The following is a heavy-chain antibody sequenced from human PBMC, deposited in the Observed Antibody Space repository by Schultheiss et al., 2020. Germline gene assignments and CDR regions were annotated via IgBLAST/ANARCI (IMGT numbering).Heavy chain of an antibody. D-gene: IGHD3-16*01. CDR1: GDSISSSNYH. J-gene: IGHJ5*02. CDR2: IYYSGST. V-gene: IGHV4-61*05. CDR3: ASCAWGRWFDP. Sequence: SETLSLTCTVSGDSISSSNYHWGWIRQPPGKGLEWIGYIYYSGSTNYNPSLKSRVTISVDTSKNQFSLKLSSVTAADTAVYYCASCAWGRWFDPWGQGTLVNVYS.